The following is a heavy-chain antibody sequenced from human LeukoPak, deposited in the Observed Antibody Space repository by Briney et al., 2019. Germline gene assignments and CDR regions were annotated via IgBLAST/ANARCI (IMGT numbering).Heavy chain of an antibody. CDR2: ISSSSSVI. D-gene: IGHD3-16*02. Sequence: GGSLRLSCAASGSTFSIYAMNWVRQALGKGLEWISYISSSSSVIYYADSVKRRFTISRDNAKNSLYLQMNSLRDEDTAVYFCARLYRLNNVWGQGTTVTVSS. CDR3: ARLYRLNNV. J-gene: IGHJ6*02. CDR1: GSTFSIYA. V-gene: IGHV3-48*02.